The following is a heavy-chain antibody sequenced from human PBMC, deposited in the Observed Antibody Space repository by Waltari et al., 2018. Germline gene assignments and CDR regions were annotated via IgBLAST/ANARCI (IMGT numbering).Heavy chain of an antibody. Sequence: GSISSYYWSWIRQPPGKGLEWIGYIYYSGSTNYNPSLKSRVTISVDTSKNQFSLKLSSVTAADTAVYYCARESMIVASRYFDLWGRGTLVTVSS. J-gene: IGHJ2*01. V-gene: IGHV4-59*01. D-gene: IGHD3-22*01. CDR3: ARESMIVASRYFDL. CDR2: IYYSGST. CDR1: GSISSYY.